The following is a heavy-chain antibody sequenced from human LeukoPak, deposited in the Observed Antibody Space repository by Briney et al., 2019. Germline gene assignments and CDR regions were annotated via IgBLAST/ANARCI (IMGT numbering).Heavy chain of an antibody. J-gene: IGHJ6*03. Sequence: PSETLSLTCTVSGGSISSSNNYWCWIRQPPGKGLEWIGSIYYGGSTYYNPSLKSRVTISVDTSKNQFSLSLSSVTAADTAVYYCARIGGYCSGASCYSRNYYYYSYMDVWGKGTTVTVSS. V-gene: IGHV4-39*07. CDR1: GGSISSSNNY. D-gene: IGHD2-15*01. CDR3: ARIGGYCSGASCYSRNYYYYSYMDV. CDR2: IYYGGST.